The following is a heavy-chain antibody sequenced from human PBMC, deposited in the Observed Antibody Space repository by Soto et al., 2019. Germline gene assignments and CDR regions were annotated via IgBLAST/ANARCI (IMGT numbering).Heavy chain of an antibody. V-gene: IGHV1-58*01. CDR2: IVVGSGNT. J-gene: IGHJ5*02. CDR3: ARLDFRMNWFDP. Sequence: GASVKVSCKASGFTCSSSAVQWVRQARGQRLEWIGKIVVGSGNTNYAQKFQERVTITRDMSTSTAYMELSSLRSEDTAVYYCARLDFRMNWFDPWGQGTLVTVSS. CDR1: GFTCSSSA. D-gene: IGHD3-3*01.